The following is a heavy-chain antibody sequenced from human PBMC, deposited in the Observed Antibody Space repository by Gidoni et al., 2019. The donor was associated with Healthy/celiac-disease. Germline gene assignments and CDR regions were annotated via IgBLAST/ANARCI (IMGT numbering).Heavy chain of an antibody. J-gene: IGHJ6*02. CDR3: AREPVTKGTHYYYYYGMDV. V-gene: IGHV1-8*01. D-gene: IGHD4-4*01. Sequence: QVQLVQSGAEVKKPGASVKVSCKASGYTFTSYDINWVRQATGQGLEWMGWMNPNSGNTGYAQKFQGRVTMTRNTSISTAYMELSSLRSEDTTVYYCAREPVTKGTHYYYYYGMDVWGQGTTVTVSS. CDR2: MNPNSGNT. CDR1: GYTFTSYD.